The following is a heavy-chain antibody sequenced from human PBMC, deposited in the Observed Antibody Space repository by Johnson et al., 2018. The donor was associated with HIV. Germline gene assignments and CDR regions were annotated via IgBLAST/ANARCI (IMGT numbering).Heavy chain of an antibody. V-gene: IGHV3-7*01. CDR2: IKQDGSEK. CDR3: ARDRGGIAEQSGAFDI. J-gene: IGHJ3*02. D-gene: IGHD6-13*01. Sequence: MQLVESGGGLVQPGGSLRLSCAASGFSFRSYWMSWVRQAPGKGLEWVANIKQDGSEKYYVDSVKGRFTISRDNAKNSLYLQMNSLRAEDTAVYYCARDRGGIAEQSGAFDIWGQGTMVTVSS. CDR1: GFSFRSYW.